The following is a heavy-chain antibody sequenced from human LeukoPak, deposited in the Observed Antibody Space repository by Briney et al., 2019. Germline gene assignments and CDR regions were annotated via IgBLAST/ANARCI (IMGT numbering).Heavy chain of an antibody. CDR3: ARTLYDSSGYYFGWGPGGGSVKYYYYMDV. CDR2: ISGYSGNT. D-gene: IGHD3-22*01. J-gene: IGHJ6*03. V-gene: IGHV1-18*01. Sequence: ASVKVSCKASGYTFTSYGISWVRQAPGQGLEWMGWISGYSGNTNYVQKFQGRVTMTTDRSTTTAYMELSSLRSEDTAVYYCARTLYDSSGYYFGWGPGGGSVKYYYYMDVWGKGTTVTVSS. CDR1: GYTFTSYG.